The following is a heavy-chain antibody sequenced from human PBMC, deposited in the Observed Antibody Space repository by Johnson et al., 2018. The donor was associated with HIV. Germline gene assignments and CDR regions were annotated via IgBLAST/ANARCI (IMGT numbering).Heavy chain of an antibody. J-gene: IGHJ3*02. CDR1: GFTVSSNE. V-gene: IGHV3-30*04. D-gene: IGHD6-6*01. Sequence: HVQLVESRGVLVQPGGSLRLSCAASGFTVSSNEMSWVRQAPGKGLEWVAVISYDGSNKYYADSVKGRFIISRDNSKNTLYLQMNSLRAEDTAVYYCARCDSSSPLRAFDIWGQGTMVTVSS. CDR3: ARCDSSSPLRAFDI. CDR2: ISYDGSNK.